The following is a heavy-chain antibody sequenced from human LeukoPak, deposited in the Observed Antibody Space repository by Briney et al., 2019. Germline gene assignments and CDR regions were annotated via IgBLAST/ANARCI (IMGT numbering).Heavy chain of an antibody. CDR1: GGSINNYY. CDR3: ARTGYYYDSSGYYFFDY. CDR2: IYYSGST. Sequence: SETLSLTCTVSGGSINNYYWSWIRQPPGKGLEWIGYIYYSGSTNYNPSLKSRVTISVDTSKNQFSLKLSSVIAADTAVYYCARTGYYYDSSGYYFFDYWGQGTLATVSS. J-gene: IGHJ4*02. D-gene: IGHD3-22*01. V-gene: IGHV4-59*01.